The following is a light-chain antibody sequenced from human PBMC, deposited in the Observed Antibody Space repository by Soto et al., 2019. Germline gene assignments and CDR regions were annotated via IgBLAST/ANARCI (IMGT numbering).Light chain of an antibody. CDR1: QTVSTS. CDR2: AAS. V-gene: IGKV1-39*01. Sequence: DIQMSQSPSSLSASVGDRVTITCRASQTVSTSLNWYQQKPGKAPNLLIYAASSLQSGVPSRFSGRRSGTDFTLIISSLQPEDGATYYCQQSYSTPVTFRQGTRLEIK. J-gene: IGKJ5*01. CDR3: QQSYSTPVT.